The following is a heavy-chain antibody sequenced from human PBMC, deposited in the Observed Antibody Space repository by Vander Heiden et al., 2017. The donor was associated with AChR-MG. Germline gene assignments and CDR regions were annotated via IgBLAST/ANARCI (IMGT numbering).Heavy chain of an antibody. J-gene: IGHJ6*03. Sequence: EVQLVESGGGLVQPGRSLRLSCAAYGFTFDDYAMHWVRQAPGKGLEWVSGISWNSGSIGYADSVKGRFTISRDNAKNSLYLQMNSLRAEDTALYYCAKDKADYSNYYYYMDVWGKGTTVTVSS. CDR1: GFTFDDYA. V-gene: IGHV3-9*01. CDR2: ISWNSGSI. D-gene: IGHD4-4*01. CDR3: AKDKADYSNYYYYMDV.